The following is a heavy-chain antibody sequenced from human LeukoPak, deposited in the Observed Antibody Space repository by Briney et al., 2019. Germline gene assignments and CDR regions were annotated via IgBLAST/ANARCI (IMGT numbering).Heavy chain of an antibody. D-gene: IGHD6-13*01. CDR1: DGSMSRSNYF. J-gene: IGHJ6*02. CDR2: AHHSGSR. Sequence: SETLSLTCSVSDGSMSRSNYFWGWIRPPPGKGLEWIGRAHHSGSRYYNPSLDSRVTISVDTSKNQFSLKVSSVTAADTAVYYCARWSAYSSSWYVNYGMDVWGQGTTVTVSS. CDR3: ARWSAYSSSWYVNYGMDV. V-gene: IGHV4-39*07.